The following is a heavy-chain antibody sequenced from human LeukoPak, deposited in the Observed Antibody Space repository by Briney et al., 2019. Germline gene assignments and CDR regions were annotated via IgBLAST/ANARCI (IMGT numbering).Heavy chain of an antibody. CDR1: GFTVTSYE. Sequence: GGSLSLSCAASGFTVTSYEMNWVRQAPGKGLEWVSYISSSGSTMFYADSLKGRFTISRDNAKNSLYLQMNGLRAEDTAVYFCARGLSWPRDYWGQGTLVTVSS. D-gene: IGHD5-12*01. V-gene: IGHV3-48*03. CDR3: ARGLSWPRDY. J-gene: IGHJ4*02. CDR2: ISSSGSTM.